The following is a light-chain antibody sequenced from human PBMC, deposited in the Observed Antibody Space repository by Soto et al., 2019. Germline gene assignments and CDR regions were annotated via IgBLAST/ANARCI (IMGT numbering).Light chain of an antibody. J-gene: IGKJ3*01. CDR3: QQYNNWPPLT. CDR1: QSVSSN. CDR2: DAS. V-gene: IGKV3D-15*01. Sequence: EIVLTQSPGTLSLSQGERATLSCRASQSVSSNYLAWYQQKPGQAPRLLIYDASNRATGIPARFSGSGSGTEFTLTISSLQSEDFAVYYCQQYNNWPPLTFGPGTKVDIK.